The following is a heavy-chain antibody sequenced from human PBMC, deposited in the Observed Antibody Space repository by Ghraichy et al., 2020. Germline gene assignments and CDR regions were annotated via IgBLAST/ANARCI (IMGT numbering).Heavy chain of an antibody. CDR3: ANSPGEPAARNYFYYGMDV. Sequence: SVKVSCKASGGTINRYAISWVRQAPGQGLEWMGGIIPIFGTTIYAQKFQGRVTITADESTSTAYMELSSLRSEDTAMYYCANSPGEPAARNYFYYGMDVWGQGTTVTVSS. CDR2: IIPIFGTT. V-gene: IGHV1-69*13. CDR1: GGTINRYA. J-gene: IGHJ6*02. D-gene: IGHD2-2*01.